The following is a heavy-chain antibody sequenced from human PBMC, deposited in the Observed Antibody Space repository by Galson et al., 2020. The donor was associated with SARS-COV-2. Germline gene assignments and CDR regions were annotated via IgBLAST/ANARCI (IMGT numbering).Heavy chain of an antibody. Sequence: LSLTCAASGFTFSSYWMNWVRQAPGKGLEWVANIKQDGSAKYYVDSVKGRFTVSRDNADSSLYLEMSSLRGEDTAVYYCTRGYSSTWPNWYFALWGRGTLVTVSS. V-gene: IGHV3-7*04. D-gene: IGHD6-13*01. J-gene: IGHJ2*01. CDR1: GFTFSSYW. CDR2: IKQDGSAK. CDR3: TRGYSSTWPNWYFAL.